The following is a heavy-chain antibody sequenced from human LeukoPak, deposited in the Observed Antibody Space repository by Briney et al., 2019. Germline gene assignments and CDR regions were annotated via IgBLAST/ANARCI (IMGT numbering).Heavy chain of an antibody. CDR1: GGSISSSSYY. CDR2: IYYSGST. J-gene: IGHJ2*01. CDR3: ARQTSTVANWYFDL. Sequence: SETLSLTCTVSGGSISSSSYYWGWIRQPPGKGLEWIGSIYYSGSTYYNPSLKSRVTISVDTSKNQFSLKLSSVTAADTAVYYCARQTSTVANWYFDLWGRGTLVTVSS. V-gene: IGHV4-39*01. D-gene: IGHD4-23*01.